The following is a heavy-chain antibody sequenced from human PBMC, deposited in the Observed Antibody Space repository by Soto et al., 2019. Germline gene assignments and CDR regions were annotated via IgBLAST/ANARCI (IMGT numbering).Heavy chain of an antibody. V-gene: IGHV1-69*04. D-gene: IGHD6-6*01. J-gene: IGHJ3*02. Sequence: SVKVSCTASGGTFSSYTISCVRQAPGQGLEWMGRIIPILGIANYAQKFQGRVTITADKSASTAYMELSSLRSEDTAVYYCARDFMGIAARPSAFDIWGQGTMVTVSS. CDR1: GGTFSSYT. CDR2: IIPILGIA. CDR3: ARDFMGIAARPSAFDI.